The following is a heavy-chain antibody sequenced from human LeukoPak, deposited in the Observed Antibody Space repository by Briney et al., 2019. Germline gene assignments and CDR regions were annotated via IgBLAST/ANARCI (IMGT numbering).Heavy chain of an antibody. CDR2: IVVGTANT. J-gene: IGHJ6*02. CDR1: GFTFSSSA. D-gene: IGHD5-18*01. V-gene: IGHV1-58*01. CDR3: AADGYNYGGGPHYFFGIDV. Sequence: SVKVSCKASGFTFSSSALQWVRQARGQRLEWIGWIVVGTANTEYAQMFQERVTITRDTSTSTAYMELRSLRSEDTAVYYCAADGYNYGGGPHYFFGIDVWGQGTTVTVSS.